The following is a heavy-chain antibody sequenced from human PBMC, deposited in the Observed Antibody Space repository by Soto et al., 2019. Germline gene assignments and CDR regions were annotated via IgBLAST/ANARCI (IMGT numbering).Heavy chain of an antibody. J-gene: IGHJ6*02. D-gene: IGHD6-13*01. V-gene: IGHV4-4*07. CDR3: ARYSNNWFQTEGMDV. Sequence: SETLSLTCTVSVDSITTYYWSCIRQPSWKGLEWIGRIDTSGNTNYNPSLKSRVTMSVDTSKKQFSLKLTSVTAADTAVYYCARYSNNWFQTEGMDVWGQGTTVTVSS. CDR2: IDTSGNT. CDR1: VDSITTYY.